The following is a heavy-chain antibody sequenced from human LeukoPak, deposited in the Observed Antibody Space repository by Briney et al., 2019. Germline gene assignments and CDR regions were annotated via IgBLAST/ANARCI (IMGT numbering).Heavy chain of an antibody. Sequence: PSETLSLTCTVSGGSISTYYWSWLRQPPGKGLEWIGYTYYSGTTNYNPSLKSRVTISVDASKNQFSLNLSSVTAADTAVYYCARLPAYCTGGICYYFHYWGQGALVTVSS. CDR2: TYYSGTT. J-gene: IGHJ4*02. V-gene: IGHV4-59*01. CDR1: GGSISTYY. CDR3: ARLPAYCTGGICYYFHY. D-gene: IGHD2-8*02.